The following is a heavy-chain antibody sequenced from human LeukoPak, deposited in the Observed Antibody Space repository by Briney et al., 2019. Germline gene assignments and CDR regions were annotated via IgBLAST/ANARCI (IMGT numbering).Heavy chain of an antibody. CDR2: ISSSGSTI. V-gene: IGHV3-11*01. CDR1: GFTFSDYY. CDR3: ARASPGYEIDY. D-gene: IGHD5-12*01. J-gene: IGHJ4*02. Sequence: GGSQRLSCAASGFTFSDYYMSWIRQAPGKGLEWVSYISSSGSTIYYADSVKGRFTISRDNAKNSLYLQMNSLRAEGTAVYYCARASPGYEIDYWGQGTLVTVSS.